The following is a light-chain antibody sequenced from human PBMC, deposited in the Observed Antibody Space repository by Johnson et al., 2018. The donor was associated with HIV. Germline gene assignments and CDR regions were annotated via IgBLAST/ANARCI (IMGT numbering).Light chain of an antibody. Sequence: QSLLTQPPSVSAAPGQKVTISCSGSSSNIGNNYVSWYQQLPETAPKLLIYDNNKLPSTIPDRFSGSKSGTSATLGVTGLQTGDEADYYCGTWDSSLSASYVFGTGTKVTVL. V-gene: IGLV1-51*01. CDR2: DNN. CDR1: SSNIGNNY. CDR3: GTWDSSLSASYV. J-gene: IGLJ1*01.